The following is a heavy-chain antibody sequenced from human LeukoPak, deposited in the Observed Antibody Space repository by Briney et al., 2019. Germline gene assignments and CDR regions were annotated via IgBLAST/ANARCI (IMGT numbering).Heavy chain of an antibody. CDR2: FYHSGST. J-gene: IGHJ4*02. D-gene: IGHD3-22*01. Sequence: KPSETLSLTCTVSGYSISNGYYWGWIRQPPGKGLEWIGSFYHSGSTYYNPSLKSRVTISVDTSKNQFSLRLSSVTAADTAVYYCARGPSDYYDSSGHYFDYWGQGTPVTVSS. CDR3: ARGPSDYYDSSGHYFDY. V-gene: IGHV4-38-2*02. CDR1: GYSISNGYY.